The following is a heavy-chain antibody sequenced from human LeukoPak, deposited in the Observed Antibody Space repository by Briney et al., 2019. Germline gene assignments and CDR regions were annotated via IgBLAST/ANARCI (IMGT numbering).Heavy chain of an antibody. V-gene: IGHV3-48*02. J-gene: IGHJ4*02. Sequence: GGSLRLSCAASGFTFSSYSMNWVRQAPGKGLEWVSYISSSSSTIYYADSVKGRFTISRDNAKNSLYLQMNSLRDEDTAVYDCARDLTSGSYYGTGSYWGQGTLVTVSS. D-gene: IGHD1-26*01. CDR2: ISSSSSTI. CDR3: ARDLTSGSYYGTGSY. CDR1: GFTFSSYS.